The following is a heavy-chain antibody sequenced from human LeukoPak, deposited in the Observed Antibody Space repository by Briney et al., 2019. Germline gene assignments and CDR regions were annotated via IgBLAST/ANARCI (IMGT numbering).Heavy chain of an antibody. J-gene: IGHJ2*01. CDR1: GGSISSYY. Sequence: PSETLSLTCTVSGGSISSYYWSWIRQPPGKGLEWIGYIYHSGSTNYNPSLKSRVTISVDTSKNQFSLKLSSVTAADTAVYYCARDSRTERPWYFDLWGRGTLVTVSS. D-gene: IGHD3/OR15-3a*01. CDR2: IYHSGST. CDR3: ARDSRTERPWYFDL. V-gene: IGHV4-59*01.